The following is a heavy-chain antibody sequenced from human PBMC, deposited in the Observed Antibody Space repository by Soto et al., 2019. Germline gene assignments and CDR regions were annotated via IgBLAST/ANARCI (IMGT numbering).Heavy chain of an antibody. V-gene: IGHV1-69*13. CDR2: IIPIFGTA. CDR1: GGTFSSYA. Sequence: GASVKVSCKASGGTFSSYAISWVRQAPGQGLEWMGGIIPIFGTANYAQKFQGRVTITADESTSTAYMELSSLRPKDTAVYYCASLNLRRDGYNYEAGILPPTSYYGMDVWGQGTTVTVSS. CDR3: ASLNLRRDGYNYEAGILPPTSYYGMDV. D-gene: IGHD5-12*01. J-gene: IGHJ6*02.